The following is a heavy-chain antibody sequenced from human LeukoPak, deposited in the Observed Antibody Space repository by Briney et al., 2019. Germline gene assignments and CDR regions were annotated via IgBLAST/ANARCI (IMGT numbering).Heavy chain of an antibody. CDR3: ARGARKGDDYGGFFDY. V-gene: IGHV3-23*01. J-gene: IGHJ4*02. CDR1: GFTFSSYA. Sequence: GGSLRLSCAASGFTFSSYAMNWVRQAPGKGLEWVSAISGSGSTTYYADSVKGRFTISRDNSKNTLYLQMNSLRAEDTAVYYCARGARKGDDYGGFFDYWGQGTLVTVSS. D-gene: IGHD4-23*01. CDR2: ISGSGSTT.